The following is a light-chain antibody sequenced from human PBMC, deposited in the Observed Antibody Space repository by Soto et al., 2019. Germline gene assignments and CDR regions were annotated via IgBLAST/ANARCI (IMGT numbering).Light chain of an antibody. V-gene: IGLV2-11*01. CDR2: DVS. Sequence: QSALTQPRSVSGSPGQSVTISCTGTSSDVGRYNFDSWYQQHPGKAPRLIIYDVSKRSSGVPDRFSGSKSGNTASLTISGLQAEDEADYYCCSYADTFYVFGTGTKVTVL. J-gene: IGLJ1*01. CDR3: CSYADTFYV. CDR1: SSDVGRYNF.